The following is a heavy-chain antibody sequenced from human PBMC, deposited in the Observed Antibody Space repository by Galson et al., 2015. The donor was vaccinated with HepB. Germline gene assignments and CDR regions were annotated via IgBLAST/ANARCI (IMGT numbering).Heavy chain of an antibody. V-gene: IGHV2-70*01. CDR2: IDWDDDK. Sequence: PALVKPTQTLTLTCTFSGFSLSTSGMCVSWIRQPPGKALEWLALIDWDDDKYYSTSLKTRLTISKDTSKNQVVLTMTNMDPVDTATYYCARIRDLRLGYYFDYWGQGTLVTVSS. CDR1: GFSLSTSGMC. J-gene: IGHJ4*02. CDR3: ARIRDLRLGYYFDY. D-gene: IGHD2-21*02.